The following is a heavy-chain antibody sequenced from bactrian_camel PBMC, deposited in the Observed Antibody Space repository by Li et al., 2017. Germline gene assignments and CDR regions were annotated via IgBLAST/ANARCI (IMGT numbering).Heavy chain of an antibody. CDR2: FSSGIFSRRA. Sequence: VQLVESGGGSVQAEGSLRLSCAASVYTYSTNCVGWFRQAPGKEREGVATVFSSGIFSRRAYYDNSVLGRFTISRDNAKHTVILQMNSLKPEDTGMYHCAAGLRDTSRRLWSQSYNFWGRGTQVTVS. CDR3: AAGLRDTSRRLWSQSYNF. V-gene: IGHV3S40*01. J-gene: IGHJ4*01. D-gene: IGHD2*01. CDR1: VYTYSTNC.